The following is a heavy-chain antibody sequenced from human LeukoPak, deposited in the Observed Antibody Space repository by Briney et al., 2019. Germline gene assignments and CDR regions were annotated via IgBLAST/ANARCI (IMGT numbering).Heavy chain of an antibody. Sequence: PSQTLSLTCTVSGGSISSGSYYWSWIRQPAGKGLEWIGRIYTSGSTNYNPSLKSRVTISVDTSKNQFSLKLSSVTAADTAVYYCAREHSYGSGVDYWGQGTPVTVSS. V-gene: IGHV4-61*02. CDR3: AREHSYGSGVDY. D-gene: IGHD3-10*01. CDR2: IYTSGST. CDR1: GGSISSGSYY. J-gene: IGHJ4*02.